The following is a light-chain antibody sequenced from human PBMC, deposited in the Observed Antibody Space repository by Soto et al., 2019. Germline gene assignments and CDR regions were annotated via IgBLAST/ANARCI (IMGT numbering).Light chain of an antibody. CDR3: QQCYSTPRT. Sequence: DIQMTQSPSSLSASVGDRVTITCRASPSISSYLNWYQQKPGKAPMLLIYAASCLQSGGPSRFSGSGSGTDFSLTISSLQPEDFAAYYGQQCYSTPRTFGHGTRLEIK. CDR2: AAS. CDR1: PSISSY. V-gene: IGKV1-39*01. J-gene: IGKJ5*01.